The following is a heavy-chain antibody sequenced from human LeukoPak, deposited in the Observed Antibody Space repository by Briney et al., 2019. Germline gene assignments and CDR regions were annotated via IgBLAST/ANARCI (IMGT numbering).Heavy chain of an antibody. J-gene: IGHJ4*02. Sequence: GASVNVSFKASGYTFTIYGISWVRQAPGQGLEWMGWISAYNGNTNYAQKFQGRVTMTTDTSTSTAYMELRSLRSDDTAVYYCARVGSLDLYYFDYWGQGTLVTVSS. CDR1: GYTFTIYG. V-gene: IGHV1-18*01. D-gene: IGHD3-16*01. CDR2: ISAYNGNT. CDR3: ARVGSLDLYYFDY.